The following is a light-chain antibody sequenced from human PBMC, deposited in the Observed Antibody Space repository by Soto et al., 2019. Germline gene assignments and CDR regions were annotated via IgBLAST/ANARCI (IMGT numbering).Light chain of an antibody. CDR3: QHYDTYPWT. J-gene: IGKJ1*01. V-gene: IGKV1-5*03. CDR2: EAS. Sequence: DIQMTQSPSTLSASVGDRFTITCRASQSIYKWLAWYQQKPGKAPNLLIYEASTLESGVPSRFSGSGSGTDSNFTIRSLQPDDMPTYHCQHYDTYPWTFGQGTKVDIQ. CDR1: QSIYKW.